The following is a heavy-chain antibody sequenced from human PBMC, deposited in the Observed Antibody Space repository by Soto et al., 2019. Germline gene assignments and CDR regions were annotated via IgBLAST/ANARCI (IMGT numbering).Heavy chain of an antibody. V-gene: IGHV4-39*01. CDR2: IYYSGST. D-gene: IGHD3-22*01. CDR3: AISYYYDSSGYFIR. J-gene: IGHJ4*02. CDR1: GGSISSSSYY. Sequence: SETLSLTCTVSGGSISSSSYYWGWIRQPPGKGLGWIGSIYYSGSTYYNPSLKSRVTISVDTSKNQFSLKLSSVTAADTAVYYCAISYYYDSSGYFIRWGQGTLVTVSS.